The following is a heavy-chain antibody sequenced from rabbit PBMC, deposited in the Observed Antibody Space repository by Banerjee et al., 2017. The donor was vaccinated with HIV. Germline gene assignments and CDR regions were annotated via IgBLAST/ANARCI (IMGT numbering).Heavy chain of an antibody. Sequence: QSLEESGGDLVKPGAFLTLTCKVSGFDFSNDAMCWVRQAPGKGPEWIACIYADSIGSTYYASWAKGRFTISKTSSTTVTLQMTSLTAADTATYLCARDLAGVIGWNFNLWGPGTLVTVS. D-gene: IGHD4-1*01. J-gene: IGHJ4*01. CDR2: IYADSIGST. CDR3: ARDLAGVIGWNFNL. CDR1: GFDFSNDA. V-gene: IGHV1S40*01.